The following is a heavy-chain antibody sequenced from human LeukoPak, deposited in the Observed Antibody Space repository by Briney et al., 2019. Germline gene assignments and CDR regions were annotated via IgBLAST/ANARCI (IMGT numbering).Heavy chain of an antibody. D-gene: IGHD3-10*01. V-gene: IGHV3-23*01. CDR3: ASRGIINAAYYYMDV. CDR1: GFTFSSYA. J-gene: IGHJ6*03. Sequence: PGGSLRLSCAASGFTFSSYAMSWVRQAPGKGLEWVSAISGSGGSTYSADSVKGRFTISRDNAKKSLYLQMNSLRAEDTAVYYCASRGIINAAYYYMDVWGKGTTVTVSS. CDR2: ISGSGGST.